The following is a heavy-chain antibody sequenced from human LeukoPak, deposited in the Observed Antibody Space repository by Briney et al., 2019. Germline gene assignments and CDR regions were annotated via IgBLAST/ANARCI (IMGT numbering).Heavy chain of an antibody. J-gene: IGHJ4*02. D-gene: IGHD6-13*01. V-gene: IGHV5-51*01. CDR2: IDPGDSEI. CDR1: GYSFSMYW. Sequence: GESLKISCQGPGYSFSMYWIGWVRHMPGKGLEWMGVIDPGDSEITYSPSFQGHVTISVDKSVNTAYLQWSTLKAPDTALYYCARHRAVGGGHSTTWYTDYWGQGTLVSVSS. CDR3: ARHRAVGGGHSTTWYTDY.